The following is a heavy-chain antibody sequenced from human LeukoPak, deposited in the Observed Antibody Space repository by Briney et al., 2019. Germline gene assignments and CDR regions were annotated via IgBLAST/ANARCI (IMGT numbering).Heavy chain of an antibody. J-gene: IGHJ4*02. V-gene: IGHV3-30-3*01. D-gene: IGHD1-20*01. CDR2: ISYDGSNK. CDR1: GFTFSSYA. CDR3: ARAGNNWNGNYFDN. Sequence: GGSLRLSCAASGFTFSSYAMHWVRQAPAKGLEWVAVISYDGSNKYYADSVKGRFTISRDNSKNTLYLQMNSLRAEDTAVYYCARAGNNWNGNYFDNWGQGILVTVSS.